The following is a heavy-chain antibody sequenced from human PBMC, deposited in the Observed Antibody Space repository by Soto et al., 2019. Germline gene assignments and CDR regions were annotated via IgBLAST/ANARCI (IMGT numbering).Heavy chain of an antibody. CDR1: GFNTRFYS. D-gene: IGHD1-7*01. J-gene: IGHJ5*02. Sequence: GSLRLSCTASGFNTRFYSMSWVRQTPGKGLEWVAALSRSGGATYYADSVRGRFTISRDASKDTLFLQMSNLRAEDTAMYYCSKGEMSTIRNSFDPWGQGTLVTVSS. V-gene: IGHV3-23*01. CDR3: SKGEMSTIRNSFDP. CDR2: LSRSGGAT.